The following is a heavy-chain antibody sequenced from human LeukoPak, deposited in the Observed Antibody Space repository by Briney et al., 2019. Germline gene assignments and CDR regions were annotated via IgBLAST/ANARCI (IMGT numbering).Heavy chain of an antibody. Sequence: ASVKVSCKASGGTFSSYAISWVRQAPGQGLEWMGWINPNSGGTNYAQKFQGWVTVTRDTSISTAYMELSRLRSDDTAVYYCARGRGVITTGFDYWGQGTLVTVSS. D-gene: IGHD3-22*01. CDR1: GGTFSSYA. J-gene: IGHJ4*02. CDR2: INPNSGGT. V-gene: IGHV1-2*04. CDR3: ARGRGVITTGFDY.